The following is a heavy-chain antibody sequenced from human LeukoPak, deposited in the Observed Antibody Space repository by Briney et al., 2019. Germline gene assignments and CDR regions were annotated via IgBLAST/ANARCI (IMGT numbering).Heavy chain of an antibody. D-gene: IGHD6-19*01. CDR1: GYTFTSYD. V-gene: IGHV1-8*01. CDR3: AREDPGAVAGPYFDY. CDR2: MNPNSGNT. Sequence: GASVKVSCKASGYTFTSYDINWVRQATGQGLEWMGWMNPNSGNTGYAQKFQGRVTMTRDTSKSTAYMELSSLRSEDTAVYYCAREDPGAVAGPYFDYWGQGTLVTVSS. J-gene: IGHJ4*02.